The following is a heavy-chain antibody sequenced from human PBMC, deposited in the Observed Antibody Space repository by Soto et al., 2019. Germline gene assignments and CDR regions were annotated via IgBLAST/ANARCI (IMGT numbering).Heavy chain of an antibody. CDR1: GFTFSSYE. V-gene: IGHV3-48*03. Sequence: EVQLVESGGDLVQPGGSLRLSCEASGFTFSSYEIHWVRQAPGKGPEWISYISSSGDTIYYSESVEGRFTTSRDNAKNSLFLQRNSLRAEDTAVYHCARGYVDTGPRGDMDVGGQGTTVTVSS. CDR3: ARGYVDTGPRGDMDV. J-gene: IGHJ6*02. CDR2: ISSSGDTI. D-gene: IGHD5-18*01.